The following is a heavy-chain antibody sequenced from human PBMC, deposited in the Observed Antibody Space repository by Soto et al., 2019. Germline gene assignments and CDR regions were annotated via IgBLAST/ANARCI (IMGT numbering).Heavy chain of an antibody. J-gene: IGHJ4*02. V-gene: IGHV3-7*01. CDR1: GFTFSSYW. D-gene: IGHD2-2*01. CDR2: IKQDGSEK. CDR3: ARDVGVVPAGTDGAY. Sequence: PGGSLRLCCAASGFTFSSYWMSWVRQAPGKGLEWVANIKQDGSEKYYVDSVKGRFTISRDNAKNSLYLQMNSLRAEDTAVYYCARDVGVVPAGTDGAYWGQGTLVTVSS.